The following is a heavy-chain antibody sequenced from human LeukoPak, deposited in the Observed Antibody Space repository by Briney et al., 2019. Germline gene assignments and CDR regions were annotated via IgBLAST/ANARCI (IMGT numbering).Heavy chain of an antibody. J-gene: IGHJ3*02. D-gene: IGHD4-17*01. Sequence: PSETLSLTCTVSGGSVSSGSYYWSRIRQSPGKGLEWIGYIYYSGSTNYNPSLKSRVTISVDTSKNQFSLRLSSVTAADTAVYYCARDSTVTFAFDIWGQGTMVTVSS. CDR2: IYYSGST. V-gene: IGHV4-61*01. CDR1: GGSVSSGSYY. CDR3: ARDSTVTFAFDI.